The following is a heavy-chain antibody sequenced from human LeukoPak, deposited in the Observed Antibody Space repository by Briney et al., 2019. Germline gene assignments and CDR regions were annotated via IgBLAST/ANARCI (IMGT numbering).Heavy chain of an antibody. CDR3: ARHRSRMVRGGDWFDP. Sequence: ASVRVSCKASGYSFSSYSISWVRQAPGQGLEWMGWISAYSGNTNYAHKLQGRVTMTTDTSTSTAYMELRSLRSDDTAVYYCARHRSRMVRGGDWFDPWGQGTLVTVSS. D-gene: IGHD3-10*01. CDR1: GYSFSSYS. V-gene: IGHV1-18*01. J-gene: IGHJ5*02. CDR2: ISAYSGNT.